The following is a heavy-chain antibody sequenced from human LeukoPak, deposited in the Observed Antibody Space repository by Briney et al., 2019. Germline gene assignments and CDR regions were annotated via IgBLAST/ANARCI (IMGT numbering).Heavy chain of an antibody. V-gene: IGHV1-18*01. CDR3: ARDSRTSSSSVFYYYYGMDV. D-gene: IGHD6-6*01. CDR2: ISAYNGNT. Sequence: GASVKVSCKASGYTFTSYGIIWVRQAPGQGLEWMGWISAYNGNTNYAQKLQGRVTMTTDTSTSTAYMELRSLRSDDTAVYYCARDSRTSSSSVFYYYYGMDVWGQGTTVTVSS. J-gene: IGHJ6*02. CDR1: GYTFTSYG.